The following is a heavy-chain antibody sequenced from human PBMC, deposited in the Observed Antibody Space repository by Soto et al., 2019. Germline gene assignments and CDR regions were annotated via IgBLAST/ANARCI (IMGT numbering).Heavy chain of an antibody. Sequence: KASETLSLTCTVSGGSISTYYWSWIRQPAGKGLEWIGRIDTSGNTNYNPSLKSRVTMSVDTPKKQFSLKLTSVTAADTAVYYCARYSSNWFQTEGMDVWGQGTTVTVSS. CDR3: ARYSSNWFQTEGMDV. CDR1: GGSISTYY. J-gene: IGHJ6*02. D-gene: IGHD6-13*01. V-gene: IGHV4-4*07. CDR2: IDTSGNT.